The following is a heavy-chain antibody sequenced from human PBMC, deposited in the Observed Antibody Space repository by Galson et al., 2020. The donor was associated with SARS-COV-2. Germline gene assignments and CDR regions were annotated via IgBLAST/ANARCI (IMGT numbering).Heavy chain of an antibody. Sequence: GGSLRLSCAASAFTFSSYTMNWVRQAPGKGLEWVSSISYSSRYIYYADPVKGRFTISRDNAKNSLYLQMSSLRAEDMAVYYCARRGSNWYVDDWGQGTLVTVSS. CDR2: ISYSSRYI. CDR3: ARRGSNWYVDD. D-gene: IGHD6-13*01. J-gene: IGHJ4*02. V-gene: IGHV3-21*01. CDR1: AFTFSSYT.